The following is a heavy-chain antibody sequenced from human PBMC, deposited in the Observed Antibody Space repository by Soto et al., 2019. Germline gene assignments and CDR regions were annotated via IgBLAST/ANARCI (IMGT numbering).Heavy chain of an antibody. Sequence: SETLSDTWAVYGGSFSGYYWRWIRQPPGKGLEWIGEINHSGSTNYNPSLKSRVTISVDTSKNQFSLKLSSVTAADTAVYYCARGGPHAIRHGNWFDPWGQGTLVTVSS. D-gene: IGHD3-3*01. J-gene: IGHJ5*02. CDR2: INHSGST. CDR1: GGSFSGYY. V-gene: IGHV4-34*01. CDR3: ARGGPHAIRHGNWFDP.